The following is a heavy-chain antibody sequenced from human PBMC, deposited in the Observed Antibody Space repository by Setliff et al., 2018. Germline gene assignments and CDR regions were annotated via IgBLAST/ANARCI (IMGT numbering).Heavy chain of an antibody. V-gene: IGHV4-61*09. CDR1: GGSISSGSYY. D-gene: IGHD3-10*01. CDR3: ARDDYYGSGSPLDF. J-gene: IGHJ4*02. Sequence: NPSETLSLTCTVSGGSISSGSYYWSWIRQPAGSGLEWIGHIYTSGSTNYNPSLKSRVTISVDTSKNQFSLKLNSVTAADTAVYYCARDDYYGSGSPLDFWGQGTGVTVSS. CDR2: IYTSGST.